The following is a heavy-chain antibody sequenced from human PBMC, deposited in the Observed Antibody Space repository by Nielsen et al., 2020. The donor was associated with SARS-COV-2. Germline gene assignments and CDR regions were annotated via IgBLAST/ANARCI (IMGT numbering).Heavy chain of an antibody. V-gene: IGHV3-11*01. D-gene: IGHD5-18*01. J-gene: IGHJ3*02. CDR3: ARGGYSYGYPLDAFDI. Sequence: GESLKISCAASGFTFSDYYMSWIRQAPGKGLEWVSYISSSGSTIYYADSVKGRFTISRDNAKNSLYLQMNSLRAEDTAVYYCARGGYSYGYPLDAFDIWGQGTMVTVSS. CDR2: ISSSGSTI. CDR1: GFTFSDYY.